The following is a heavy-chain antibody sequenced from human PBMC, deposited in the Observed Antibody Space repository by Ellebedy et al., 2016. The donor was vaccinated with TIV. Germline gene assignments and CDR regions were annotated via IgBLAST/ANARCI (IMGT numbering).Heavy chain of an antibody. CDR3: ATDGSYGDYRSPTHAFVM. J-gene: IGHJ3*02. CDR1: GFSFRSYW. D-gene: IGHD4-17*01. Sequence: GGSLRLSCAASGFSFRSYWMSWVRQAPGKGLEWVANTNQDGSQKYYVDSVKGRFTISRDNAKNSLYLQMSSLRVEDTAVYYCATDGSYGDYRSPTHAFVMWGQGTKVSVSS. V-gene: IGHV3-7*01. CDR2: TNQDGSQK.